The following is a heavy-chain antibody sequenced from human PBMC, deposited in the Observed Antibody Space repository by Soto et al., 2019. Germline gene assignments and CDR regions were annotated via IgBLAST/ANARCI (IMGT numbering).Heavy chain of an antibody. Sequence: QLHLVQSGAVVKKPGASVTVSCSASGYPVTAYYMHWVRQAPGRGLEWMGGINPATGAAKYTQTFQGRVTMTRGTSPSTVFMELSGLTSGDTAVFYCARGGGVGVAGSAAFDMWGQGTLVTVSS. J-gene: IGHJ3*02. CDR1: GYPVTAYY. D-gene: IGHD3-3*01. CDR3: ARGGGVGVAGSAAFDM. V-gene: IGHV1-2*02. CDR2: INPATGAA.